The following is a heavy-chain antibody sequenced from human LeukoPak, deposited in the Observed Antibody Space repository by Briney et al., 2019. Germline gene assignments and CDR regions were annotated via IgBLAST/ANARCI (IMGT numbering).Heavy chain of an antibody. CDR2: ISYDASNE. D-gene: IGHD6-19*01. V-gene: IGHV3-30*18. J-gene: IGHJ4*02. Sequence: PGGSLRLSCAASGFTFSNYGMHWVRQAPGKGLEWVAVISYDASNEYYADSVKGRFTISRDNSKNTLYLQMNSLRAEDTAVFYCAKGGSGGWYTAYFDYWGQGTLVTVSS. CDR1: GFTFSNYG. CDR3: AKGGSGGWYTAYFDY.